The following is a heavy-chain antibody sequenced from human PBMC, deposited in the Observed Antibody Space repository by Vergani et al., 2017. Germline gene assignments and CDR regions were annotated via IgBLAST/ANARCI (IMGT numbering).Heavy chain of an antibody. J-gene: IGHJ4*02. Sequence: QVHLQESGPGLVKASQTLSLTCTVSGGFIRCGSYYWSWIRQPAGKGLEWIGRIHASGSTNYNPSLKSRVTMSVDTSENQFSLKLSSVTAADTAIYYCARDDFWSGRGFDYWGQGTLVTVSS. V-gene: IGHV4-61*02. CDR1: GGFIRCGSYY. CDR3: ARDDFWSGRGFDY. CDR2: IHASGST. D-gene: IGHD3-3*01.